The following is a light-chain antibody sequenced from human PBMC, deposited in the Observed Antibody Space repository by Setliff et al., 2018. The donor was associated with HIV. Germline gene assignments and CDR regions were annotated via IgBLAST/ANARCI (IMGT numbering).Light chain of an antibody. CDR2: GNS. CDR3: QSYDSGLRGSV. CDR1: NSNIGAGYD. Sequence: QSALTQPPSVPGAPGQRVTISCTGTNSNIGAGYDVHWYQQLPGSAPKVLIYGNSYRPSGVPDRFSDSKSGTSASLVITGLQAEDEADYFCQSYDSGLRGSVFGGGTKVTVL. J-gene: IGLJ3*02. V-gene: IGLV1-40*01.